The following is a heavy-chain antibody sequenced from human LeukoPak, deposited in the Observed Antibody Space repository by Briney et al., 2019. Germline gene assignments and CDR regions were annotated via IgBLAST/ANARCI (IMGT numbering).Heavy chain of an antibody. CDR1: GGSISSSSYY. CDR3: ARARTPHTVVPAAMGYNWFDP. CDR2: IYYSGRT. J-gene: IGHJ5*02. Sequence: SETLSLTCTVSGGSISSSSYYWGWIRQPPGKGLEWIGSIYYSGRTYYNPSLKSRVTISVDTSKHQFSLKLSSVTAADTAVYYCARARTPHTVVPAAMGYNWFDPWGQGTLVTVSS. D-gene: IGHD2-2*01. V-gene: IGHV4-39*07.